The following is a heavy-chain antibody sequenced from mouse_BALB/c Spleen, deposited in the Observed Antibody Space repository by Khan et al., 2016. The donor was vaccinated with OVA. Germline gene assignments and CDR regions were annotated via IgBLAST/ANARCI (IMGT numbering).Heavy chain of an antibody. CDR1: GYTFTDYA. Sequence: VQLQESGAELVRPGVSVKISCKGSGYTFTDYAMHWVKQSHAKSLEWIGVISTYYGDANYNQKFKGKATMTVDKSSSTAYMQLSSLTSEDSAVYYCARKGLRWDFDYWGQGTTLTVSS. J-gene: IGHJ2*01. V-gene: IGHV1S137*01. D-gene: IGHD1-1*01. CDR2: ISTYYGDA. CDR3: ARKGLRWDFDY.